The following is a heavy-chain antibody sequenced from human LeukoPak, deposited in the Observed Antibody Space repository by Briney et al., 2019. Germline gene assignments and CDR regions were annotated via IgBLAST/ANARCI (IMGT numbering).Heavy chain of an antibody. D-gene: IGHD4-11*01. J-gene: IGHJ2*01. Sequence: SETLSLTCAVYGGSFSGYYWSWIRQPPGKGLEWIGEINHSGSTNYNPSLKSRVTISVDTSKNQFSLKLSPVTAADTAVYYCARGTVTTLRWYFDLWGRGTLVTVSS. CDR2: INHSGST. CDR1: GGSFSGYY. CDR3: ARGTVTTLRWYFDL. V-gene: IGHV4-34*01.